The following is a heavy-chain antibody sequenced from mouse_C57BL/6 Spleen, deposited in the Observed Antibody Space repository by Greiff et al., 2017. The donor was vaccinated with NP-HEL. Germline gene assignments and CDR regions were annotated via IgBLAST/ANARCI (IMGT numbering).Heavy chain of an antibody. D-gene: IGHD1-1*02. J-gene: IGHJ2*01. V-gene: IGHV5-17*01. CDR1: GFSFTDYG. CDR3: AGGGSYRDYFDY. CDR2: ISSGSSTI. Sequence: EVMLVESGGGLVKPGGSLKISCAASGFSFTDYGMHWVRQAPEKGLEWVGYISSGSSTIYYADTVKGRFTISGDNAKNTLFLQMTSLRSEDTAMYYCAGGGSYRDYFDYWGQGTTLTVSS.